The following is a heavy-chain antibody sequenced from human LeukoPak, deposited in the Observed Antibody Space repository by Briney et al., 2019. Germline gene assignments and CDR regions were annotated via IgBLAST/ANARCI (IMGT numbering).Heavy chain of an antibody. CDR2: INPSGGST. V-gene: IGHV1-46*01. J-gene: IGHJ5*02. CDR3: AKESVPYSGSYTT. D-gene: IGHD1-26*01. Sequence: ASVKVSCKVSGYTFTSYYMHWVRQAPGQGLEWMGIINPSGGSTSYAQKFQGRVTMTRDTSTSTVYMELTSLRSEDTAVYYCAKESVPYSGSYTTWGQGTLVTVSS. CDR1: GYTFTSYY.